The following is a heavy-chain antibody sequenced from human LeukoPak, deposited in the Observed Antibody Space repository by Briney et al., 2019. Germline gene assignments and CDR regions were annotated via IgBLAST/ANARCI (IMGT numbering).Heavy chain of an antibody. J-gene: IGHJ4*02. Sequence: GASVKVSCKASGGTFSSYAISWVRQAPGQGLEWMGINSPSGSGTTYAQKFQGRVTMTRDTSTSTVYMELSSLRSDDTAVYYCARDAYYYDSSGYHGAIFDYWGQGTLVTVSS. D-gene: IGHD3-22*01. CDR2: NSPSGSGT. CDR1: GGTFSSYA. V-gene: IGHV1-46*01. CDR3: ARDAYYYDSSGYHGAIFDY.